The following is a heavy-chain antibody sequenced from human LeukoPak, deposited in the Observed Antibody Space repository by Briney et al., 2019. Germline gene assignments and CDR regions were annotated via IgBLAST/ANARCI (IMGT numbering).Heavy chain of an antibody. CDR1: GFTFRDYA. D-gene: IGHD5-12*01. CDR2: ISRDGDYT. Sequence: GGSLRLSCSASGFTFRDYAMHWVRQAPGEGLDYVSAISRDGDYTYDADSVNGRFTSSRDNSRSTLSLQMTSLSPEDTAVYYCVKDRDSGYDSLDYWGQGTLVTVSS. CDR3: VKDRDSGYDSLDY. V-gene: IGHV3-64D*06. J-gene: IGHJ4*02.